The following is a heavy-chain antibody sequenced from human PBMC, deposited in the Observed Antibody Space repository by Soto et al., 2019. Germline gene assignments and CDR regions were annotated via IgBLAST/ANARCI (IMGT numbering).Heavy chain of an antibody. D-gene: IGHD1-26*01. V-gene: IGHV2-5*02. J-gene: IGHJ3*02. CDR3: AHRVGGYDAFDI. Sequence: QITSKESGPTLVKPTQTLTLTYTFSGFSLSTSGLGVGWIRQPPEMALEWLALIYWDDDKRYSPSLKSRLTITKDTSKNQVVLTMTNMDPVDTATYYCAHRVGGYDAFDIWGQGTMVTVSS. CDR2: IYWDDDK. CDR1: GFSLSTSGLG.